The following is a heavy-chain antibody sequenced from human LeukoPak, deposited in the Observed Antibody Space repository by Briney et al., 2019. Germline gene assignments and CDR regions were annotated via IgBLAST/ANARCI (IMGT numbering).Heavy chain of an antibody. D-gene: IGHD6-19*01. Sequence: PSETLSLTYTVSGGSISSYYWSWIRQPAGKGLEWIGRIYTSGSTNYNPSLKSRVTMSVDTSKNQFSLKLSSVTAADTAVYYCARDRPGGGGWYEDFDYWGQGTLVTVSS. CDR3: ARDRPGGGGWYEDFDY. J-gene: IGHJ4*02. CDR2: IYTSGST. CDR1: GGSISSYY. V-gene: IGHV4-4*07.